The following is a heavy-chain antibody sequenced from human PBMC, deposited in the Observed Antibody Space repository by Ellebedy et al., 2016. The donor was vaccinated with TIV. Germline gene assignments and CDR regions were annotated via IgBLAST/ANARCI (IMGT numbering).Heavy chain of an antibody. J-gene: IGHJ3*02. Sequence: SETLFLTXTVSGGSISSYYWSWIRQPPGKGLEWIGYIYYSGSTNYNPSLKSRVTISVDTSKNQFSLKLSSVTAADTAVYYCARQYYYDSSGYAFDIWGQGTMVTVSS. CDR1: GGSISSYY. D-gene: IGHD3-22*01. CDR2: IYYSGST. V-gene: IGHV4-59*01. CDR3: ARQYYYDSSGYAFDI.